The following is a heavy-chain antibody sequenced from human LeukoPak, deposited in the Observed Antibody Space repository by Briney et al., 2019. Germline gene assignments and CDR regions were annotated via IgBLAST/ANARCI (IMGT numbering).Heavy chain of an antibody. CDR2: ISYDGSNK. D-gene: IGHD2-8*01. CDR1: GGTFSSYA. CDR3: ARDMVYY. Sequence: SCKASGGTFSSYAMHWVRQAPGKGLEWVAVISYDGSNKYYADSVKGRFTISRDNSKNTLYLQMNSPRAEDTAVYYCARDMVYYWGQGTLVTVSS. J-gene: IGHJ4*02. V-gene: IGHV3-30-3*01.